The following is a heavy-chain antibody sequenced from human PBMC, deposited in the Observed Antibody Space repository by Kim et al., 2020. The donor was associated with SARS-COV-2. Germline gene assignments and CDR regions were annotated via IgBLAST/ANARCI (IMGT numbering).Heavy chain of an antibody. CDR1: GGSFSGYY. V-gene: IGHV4-34*01. D-gene: IGHD3-10*01. CDR2: INHSGST. CDR3: ARGPGRTSWYYYGSGSGFDY. J-gene: IGHJ4*02. Sequence: SETLSLTCAVYGGSFSGYYWSWIRQPPGKGLEWIGEINHSGSTNYNPSLKSRVTISVDTSKNQFSLKLSSVTAADTAVYYCARGPGRTSWYYYGSGSGFDYWGQGTLVTVSS.